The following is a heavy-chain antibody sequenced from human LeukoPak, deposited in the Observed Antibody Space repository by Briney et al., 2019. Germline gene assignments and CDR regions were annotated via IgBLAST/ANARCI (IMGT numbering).Heavy chain of an antibody. J-gene: IGHJ4*02. Sequence: GGSLRLSCAASGFTFSNAWMSWVRQAPGKGLEWVSVIYSGGSTYYADSVKGRFTISRDNSKNTLYLQMNSLRAEDTAVYYCARWAAAVDYWGQGTLVTVSS. V-gene: IGHV3-66*01. D-gene: IGHD6-13*01. CDR2: IYSGGST. CDR3: ARWAAAVDY. CDR1: GFTFSNAW.